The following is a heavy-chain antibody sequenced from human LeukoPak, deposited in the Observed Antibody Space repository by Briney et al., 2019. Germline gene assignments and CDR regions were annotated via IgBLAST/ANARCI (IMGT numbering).Heavy chain of an antibody. CDR2: ISSSSSYT. D-gene: IGHD1-26*01. V-gene: IGHV3-11*06. Sequence: PGGSLRLSCAASGFTFSDHYMSWIRQAPGKGLEWVSYISSSSSYTNYADSVKGRFAISRDNSKNTVYLQMNSLRGEDTAVYYCARDSASTPLDYWGQGTLVTVSS. J-gene: IGHJ4*02. CDR3: ARDSASTPLDY. CDR1: GFTFSDHY.